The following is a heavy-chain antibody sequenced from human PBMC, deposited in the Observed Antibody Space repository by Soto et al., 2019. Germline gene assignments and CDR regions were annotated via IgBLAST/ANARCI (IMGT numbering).Heavy chain of an antibody. CDR1: GYTFTGYG. CDR2: ISAYNGNT. J-gene: IGHJ6*03. D-gene: IGHD2-2*01. V-gene: IGHV1-18*01. CDR3: ARVGGDIVVVPAAMMGYYYYYMDV. Sequence: GASVKVSCKASGYTFTGYGISWVRQAPGQGLEWMGWISAYNGNTNYAQKLQGRVTMTTDTSTSTAYMELRSLRSDDTAVYYCARVGGDIVVVPAAMMGYYYYYMDVWGKGTTVTVSS.